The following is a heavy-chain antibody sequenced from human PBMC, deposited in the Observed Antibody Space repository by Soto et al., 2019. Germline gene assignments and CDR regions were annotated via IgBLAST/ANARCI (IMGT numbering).Heavy chain of an antibody. CDR2: ISGSGGST. Sequence: GGSLRLSCAASGFTFSSYAMSWVRQAPGKGLEWVSAISGSGGSTYYTDSVKGRFTISRDNSKNTLYLQMNSLRAEDTAVYYCAKEGYDILTGYYNGAFDIWGQGTMVT. V-gene: IGHV3-23*01. CDR3: AKEGYDILTGYYNGAFDI. CDR1: GFTFSSYA. J-gene: IGHJ3*02. D-gene: IGHD3-9*01.